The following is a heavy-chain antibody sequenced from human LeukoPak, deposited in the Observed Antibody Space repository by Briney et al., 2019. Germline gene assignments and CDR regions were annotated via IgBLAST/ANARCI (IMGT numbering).Heavy chain of an antibody. V-gene: IGHV1-46*01. CDR3: ARDKKRLPEMVAFDI. D-gene: IGHD6-25*01. CDR1: GYTFTSYY. Sequence: GASVKVSCKASGYTFTSYYIHLVRQAPGQGLEWMGIINPSGGSTSYAQKFQGKVTMTRDMSTSTVYMELSSLRSEDTAVYYCARDKKRLPEMVAFDIWGQGTMVTVSS. CDR2: INPSGGST. J-gene: IGHJ3*02.